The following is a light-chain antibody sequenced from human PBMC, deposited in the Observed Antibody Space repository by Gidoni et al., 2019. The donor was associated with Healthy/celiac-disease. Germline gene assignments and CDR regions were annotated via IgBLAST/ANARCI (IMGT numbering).Light chain of an antibody. CDR2: EVS. V-gene: IGLV2-14*01. CDR3: SSYTSSSTLG. CDR1: RSDVGGYNY. J-gene: IGLJ2*01. Sequence: QSALTQPASVSGSPGQSITISCTGTRSDVGGYNYVSWYQQHPGKAPKLMIYEVSNRPSGVSNRFSGSKSGNTASLTISGLQAEDEADYYCSSYTSSSTLGFGGGTKLTVL.